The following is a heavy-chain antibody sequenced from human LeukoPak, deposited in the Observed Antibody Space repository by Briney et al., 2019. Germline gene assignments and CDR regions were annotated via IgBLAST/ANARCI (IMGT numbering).Heavy chain of an antibody. Sequence: PGRSLRLSCAASGFTFSSYGMHWVRQAPGKGLEWVAVIWYDGSNKYYADSVKGRFTISRDNSKNTLYLQMNSLRAEDTAVYYCARDSSWYSFDYWGQGTLATVSS. J-gene: IGHJ4*02. CDR2: IWYDGSNK. D-gene: IGHD6-13*01. CDR1: GFTFSSYG. V-gene: IGHV3-33*01. CDR3: ARDSSWYSFDY.